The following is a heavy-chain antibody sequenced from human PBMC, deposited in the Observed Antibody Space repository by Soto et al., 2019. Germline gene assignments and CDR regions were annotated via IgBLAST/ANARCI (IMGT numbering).Heavy chain of an antibody. V-gene: IGHV3-30*18. J-gene: IGHJ4*02. CDR1: GFTFSNYG. CDR3: AKPSEPYRAPYYFDS. D-gene: IGHD1-1*01. CDR2: ISYDGSVT. Sequence: PGGSLRLSCAASGFTFSNYGMHWVRQAPGKGLEWVAVISYDGSVTYFGDSVKGRFTISRDNSQHTLFLQMSSLRAEDTAVYYCAKPSEPYRAPYYFDSWGQGTLVTV.